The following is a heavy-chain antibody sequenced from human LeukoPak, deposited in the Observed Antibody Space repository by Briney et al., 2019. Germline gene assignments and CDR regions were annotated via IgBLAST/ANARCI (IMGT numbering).Heavy chain of an antibody. CDR1: GFTFSSYA. CDR2: ISGSGGST. CDR3: ARDAWLVGATNLYYFDH. D-gene: IGHD1-26*01. V-gene: IGHV3-23*01. J-gene: IGHJ4*02. Sequence: GGSLRLSCAASGFTFSSYAMSWVRQAPGKGLEWVSAISGSGGSTYYADSVKGRFTISRDNSKNTLYLQMNSLRAEDTAVYYCARDAWLVGATNLYYFDHWGQGTLVTASS.